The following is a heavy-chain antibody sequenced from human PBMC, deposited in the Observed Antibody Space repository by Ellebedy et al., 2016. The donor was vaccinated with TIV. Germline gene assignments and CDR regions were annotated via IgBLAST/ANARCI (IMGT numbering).Heavy chain of an antibody. Sequence: GGSLRLXXAASGFTFSSYWISWVRQAPGKGLEWVANIKQDGSEKYYVDPVKGRFTISRDNAKNSLYLQMNSLRAEDTAVYYCARERMVRGVTYSAYHGMDVWGQGTTVTVSS. CDR2: IKQDGSEK. CDR3: ARERMVRGVTYSAYHGMDV. CDR1: GFTFSSYW. D-gene: IGHD3-10*01. J-gene: IGHJ6*02. V-gene: IGHV3-7*01.